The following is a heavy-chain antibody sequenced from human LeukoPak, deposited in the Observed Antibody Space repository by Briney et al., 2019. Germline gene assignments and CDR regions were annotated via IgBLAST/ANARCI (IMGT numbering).Heavy chain of an antibody. CDR2: IYYSGST. J-gene: IGHJ5*02. CDR1: GGSISSYY. CDR3: ARVPYYDFWSGYYGFDP. Sequence: PSETLSLTCTVSGGSISSYYWSWIRQPPGKGLEWIGYIYYSGSTNYNPSLKSRVTISVDTSKNQFSLKLSSVTAADTAVYYCARVPYYDFWSGYYGFDPWGQGTLVTVSS. V-gene: IGHV4-59*01. D-gene: IGHD3-3*01.